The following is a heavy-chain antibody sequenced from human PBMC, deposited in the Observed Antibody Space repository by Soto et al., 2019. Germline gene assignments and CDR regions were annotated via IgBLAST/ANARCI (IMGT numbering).Heavy chain of an antibody. V-gene: IGHV1-46*01. CDR2: INPSGGST. Sequence: ASVKVACKASGYTFTSYYMHWVLQAPGQGLEWMGIINPSGGSTSYAQKFQGRVTMTRDTSASTVYMELSSLRSEDTAVYYCARGVAPYYFDYWGQGTLVTVSS. CDR1: GYTFTSYY. CDR3: ARGVAPYYFDY. J-gene: IGHJ4*02. D-gene: IGHD2-15*01.